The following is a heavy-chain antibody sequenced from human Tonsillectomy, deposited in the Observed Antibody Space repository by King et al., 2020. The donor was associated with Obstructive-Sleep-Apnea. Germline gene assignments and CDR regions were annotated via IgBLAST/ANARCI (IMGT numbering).Heavy chain of an antibody. CDR2: IIPLSGTV. CDR1: GGSVSTDT. V-gene: IGHV1-69*06. D-gene: IGHD3-9*01. J-gene: IGHJ6*02. CDR3: ARDLTGMDV. Sequence: HGQLVQSGSEVKKPGSSVTVSCKASGGSVSTDTISWVRQAPGQGLEWMGGIIPLSGTVHYAQKCRGRVTITADTSTNIVFMELNSLKSDDTAVYYCARDLTGMDVWGQGTSVAVSS.